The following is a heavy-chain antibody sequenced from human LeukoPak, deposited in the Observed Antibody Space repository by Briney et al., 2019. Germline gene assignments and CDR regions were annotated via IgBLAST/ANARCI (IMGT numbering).Heavy chain of an antibody. D-gene: IGHD3-9*01. J-gene: IGHJ3*02. CDR1: GFTFSSYW. CDR2: INTDGSRA. Sequence: GGSLRLSCAASGFTFSSYWMHWVRQAPGEGLMWVSRINTDGSRATYADSVKARFTISRDNAKNTLYLQMNSLRAEDTAVYYCARESSYYDLLTAYYAEFRAFDIWGQGTMVTVSS. CDR3: ARESSYYDLLTAYYAEFRAFDI. V-gene: IGHV3-74*01.